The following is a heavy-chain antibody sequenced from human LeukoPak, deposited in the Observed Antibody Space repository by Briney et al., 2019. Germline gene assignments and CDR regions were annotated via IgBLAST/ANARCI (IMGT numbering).Heavy chain of an antibody. V-gene: IGHV1-46*01. J-gene: IGHJ4*02. D-gene: IGHD2-21*02. CDR3: ARDLSVTANRFDY. Sequence: ASVKVSCKASGYTFTSYGISWVRQAPGQGLEWMGIINPSGGSTSYAQKFQGRVTMTRDMSTSTVYMELSSLRSEDTAVYYCARDLSVTANRFDYWGQGTLVTVSS. CDR1: GYTFTSYG. CDR2: INPSGGST.